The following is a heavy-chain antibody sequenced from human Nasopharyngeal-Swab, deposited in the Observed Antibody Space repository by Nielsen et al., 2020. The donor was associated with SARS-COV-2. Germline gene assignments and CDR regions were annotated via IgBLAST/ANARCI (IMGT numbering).Heavy chain of an antibody. D-gene: IGHD3-22*01. V-gene: IGHV4-59*13. Sequence: PGKGPEWIGYIYYSGSTNYNPSLKSRVTISVDTSKNQFSLKLSSVTAADTAVYYCARVGTYYYDSSGHLNYYYYYYMDVWGKGTTVTVSS. J-gene: IGHJ6*03. CDR2: IYYSGST. CDR3: ARVGTYYYDSSGHLNYYYYYYMDV.